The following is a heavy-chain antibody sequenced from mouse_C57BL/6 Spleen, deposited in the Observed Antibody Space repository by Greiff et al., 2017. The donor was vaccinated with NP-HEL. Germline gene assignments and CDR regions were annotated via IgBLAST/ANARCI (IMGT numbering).Heavy chain of an antibody. D-gene: IGHD2-12*01. CDR3: ASEVYDGGDY. CDR2: IYPGSGST. Sequence: QVHVKQPGAELVKPGASVKMSCKASGYTFTSYWITWVKQRPGQGLEWIGDIYPGSGSTNYNEKFKSKATLTVDTSSSTAYMQLSSLTSEDSAVYYCASEVYDGGDYWGQGTSVTVSS. CDR1: GYTFTSYW. V-gene: IGHV1-55*01. J-gene: IGHJ4*01.